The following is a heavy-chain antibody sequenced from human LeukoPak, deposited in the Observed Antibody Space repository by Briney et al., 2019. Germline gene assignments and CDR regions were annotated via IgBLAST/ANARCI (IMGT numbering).Heavy chain of an antibody. CDR2: INHNGNVN. V-gene: IGHV3-7*03. D-gene: IGHD2-21*02. J-gene: IGHJ4*02. CDR3: ARDPGGDCYYDY. Sequence: GGSLRLSCAASGFTFSSYWMNWARQAPGKGLEWVASINHNGNVNYYVDSVKGRFTISRDNAKNSLYLQMSNLRAEDTAVYYCARDPGGDCYYDYWGQGTLVTVSS. CDR1: GFTFSSYW.